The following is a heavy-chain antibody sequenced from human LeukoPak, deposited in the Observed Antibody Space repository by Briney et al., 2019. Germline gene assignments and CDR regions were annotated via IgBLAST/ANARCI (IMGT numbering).Heavy chain of an antibody. J-gene: IGHJ6*03. CDR1: GGSFSGYY. CDR3: ARARGRMVRGVYYYMDV. V-gene: IGHV4-34*01. D-gene: IGHD3-10*01. CDR2: INHSGST. Sequence: SETLSLTCAVYGGSFSGYYWSWIRQPPGKGLEWIGEINHSGSTNYSPSLKSRVTISVDTSKNRFSLKLSSVTAANTAVYYCARARGRMVRGVYYYMDVWGKGTTVTVSS.